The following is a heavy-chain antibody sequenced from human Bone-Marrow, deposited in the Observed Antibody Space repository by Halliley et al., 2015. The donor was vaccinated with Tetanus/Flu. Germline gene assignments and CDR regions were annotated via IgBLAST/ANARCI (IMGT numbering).Heavy chain of an antibody. D-gene: IGHD2-8*01. CDR2: YYNGAT. CDR3: ARLGFCTNGSCYPGGWFDP. J-gene: IGHJ5*02. V-gene: IGHV4-61*07. Sequence: YYNGATNYTPPPKSRVTISLDTSKNQFSLKLSSVTAVDTAVYSCARLGFCTNGSCYPGGWFDPWGQGTLVTVSS.